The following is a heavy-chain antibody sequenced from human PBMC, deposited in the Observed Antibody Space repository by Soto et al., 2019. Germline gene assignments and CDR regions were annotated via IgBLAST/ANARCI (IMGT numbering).Heavy chain of an antibody. Sequence: QVPLVQSGPEVKKPGASVKVSCKASGYTFSNYGISWERQAPGQGLEWMGWISGYNGNTAYARNLQDRVTMTIDAPTTTAYMEVRSLRSDDMAVYYCARDEGIRGLEFRGLGTLVTVSS. CDR3: ARDEGIRGLEF. CDR1: GYTFSNYG. D-gene: IGHD3-10*01. CDR2: ISGYNGNT. J-gene: IGHJ4*02. V-gene: IGHV1-18*03.